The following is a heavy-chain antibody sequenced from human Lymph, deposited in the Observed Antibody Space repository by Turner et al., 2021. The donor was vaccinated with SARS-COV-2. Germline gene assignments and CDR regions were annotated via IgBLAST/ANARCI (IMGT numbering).Heavy chain of an antibody. CDR2: ISYDGSNK. V-gene: IGHV3-30*18. Sequence: QVQLVESGGGVVQPGRSLRLSCAASGFTFSSYGMHWVRQAPGKGLEWVAVISYDGSNKYYADSVKGRFTISRDNSKNTLYLQMNSLRAEDTAVYYCAKVRSIFGVVIGGMDVWGQGTTATVSS. CDR1: GFTFSSYG. J-gene: IGHJ6*02. CDR3: AKVRSIFGVVIGGMDV. D-gene: IGHD3-3*01.